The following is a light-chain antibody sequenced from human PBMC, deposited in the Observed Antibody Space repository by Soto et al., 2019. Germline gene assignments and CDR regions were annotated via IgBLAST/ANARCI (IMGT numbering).Light chain of an antibody. J-gene: IGKJ1*01. CDR1: ESVSSN. V-gene: IGKV3-15*01. CDR2: GAS. Sequence: EIVMTQSPATLSVSPGERATLSCRASESVSSNLARYQQKPGQAPRLLIYGASTRATGIPARFSGSGSGTEFTLTISSLPSEDFAVYYCQQYYNWPPAWTFGQGTKVEIK. CDR3: QQYYNWPPAWT.